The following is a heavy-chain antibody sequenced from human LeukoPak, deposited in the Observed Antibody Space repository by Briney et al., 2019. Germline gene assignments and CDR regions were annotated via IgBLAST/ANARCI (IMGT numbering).Heavy chain of an antibody. J-gene: IGHJ5*02. Sequence: SSETLSLTCTVSGGSISSSSYYWGWLRQPPGKGLEWIGTIYYSGTTYYNPSLKSRVTISVDTSKNQFSLRLSSVTAADTAVFYCARLDFYNWFDPWGQGTVVTVSS. CDR1: GGSISSSSYY. CDR3: ARLDFYNWFDP. V-gene: IGHV4-39*01. CDR2: IYYSGTT. D-gene: IGHD3-3*01.